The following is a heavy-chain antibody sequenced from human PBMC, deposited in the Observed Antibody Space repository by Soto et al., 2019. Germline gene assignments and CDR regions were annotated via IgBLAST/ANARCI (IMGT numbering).Heavy chain of an antibody. CDR2: ISGYNKNK. J-gene: IGHJ4*02. Sequence: QIQLVQSGTEVREPGASVKVSCQASGYTFTSYGIIWVRQAPGQGLELMGGISGYNKNKNYAQKYQARVTMTTDTSTRTAYLELRSLRSDDTAVYYCARRGAIAPAEGDYWGQGTLVTVSS. CDR3: ARRGAIAPAEGDY. D-gene: IGHD6-13*01. V-gene: IGHV1-18*01. CDR1: GYTFTSYG.